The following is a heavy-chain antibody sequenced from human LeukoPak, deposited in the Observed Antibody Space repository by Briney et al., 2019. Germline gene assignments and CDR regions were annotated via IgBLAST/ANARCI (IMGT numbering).Heavy chain of an antibody. CDR1: GFTFSNYS. CDR3: ARDYCSGPKCYFDY. CDR2: ITSSSTV. Sequence: GGSLRLSCAASGFTFSNYSMNWVRQAPGKGLEWVSYITSSSTVYYAGPVKGRFTISRDNAKNSLFLQMNSLRVEDTAVYYCARDYCSGPKCYFDYWGQGALVTVSS. V-gene: IGHV3-48*04. J-gene: IGHJ4*02. D-gene: IGHD2-15*01.